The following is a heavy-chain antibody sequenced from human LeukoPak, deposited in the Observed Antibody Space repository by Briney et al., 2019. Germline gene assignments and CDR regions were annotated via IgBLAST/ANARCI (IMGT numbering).Heavy chain of an antibody. Sequence: SETLSLTCTVSGGSIGNNNYYWDWIRQPPGKGLEWIGYIYYSGSTNYNPSLKSRVTISIDTSKNQFSLNLSSVTAADTAVYYCARAHIVATTAGDLPLDPWGQGTLVTVSS. CDR1: GGSIGNNNYY. CDR2: IYYSGST. V-gene: IGHV4-61*05. J-gene: IGHJ5*02. CDR3: ARAHIVATTAGDLPLDP. D-gene: IGHD5-12*01.